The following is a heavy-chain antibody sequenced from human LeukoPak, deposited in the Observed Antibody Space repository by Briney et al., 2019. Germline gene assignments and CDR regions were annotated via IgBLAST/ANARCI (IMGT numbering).Heavy chain of an antibody. D-gene: IGHD5-18*01. J-gene: IGHJ4*02. CDR2: IWYDGSNK. CDR3: ARGGYSYGNDY. V-gene: IGHV3-33*01. Sequence: WGSLRLSCAASGFTFSSYGMHWVRQAPGKGLEWVAVIWYDGSNKYYADSVKGRFTISRDNSKNTLYLQMNSLRAEDTAVYYCARGGYSYGNDYWGQGTLVTVSS. CDR1: GFTFSSYG.